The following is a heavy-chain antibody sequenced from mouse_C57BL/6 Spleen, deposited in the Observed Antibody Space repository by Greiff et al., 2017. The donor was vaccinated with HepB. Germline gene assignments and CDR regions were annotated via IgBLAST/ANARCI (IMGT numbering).Heavy chain of an antibody. CDR2: ISDGGSYT. V-gene: IGHV5-4*01. CDR1: GFTFSSYA. J-gene: IGHJ2*01. D-gene: IGHD2-1*01. CDR3: ARDGNGRYFDY. Sequence: VQLKESGGGLVKPGGSLKLSCAASGFTFSSYAMSWVRQTPEKRLEWVATISDGGSYTYYPDNVKGRFTISRDNAKNNLYLQMSHLKSEDTAMYYCARDGNGRYFDYWGQGTTLTVSS.